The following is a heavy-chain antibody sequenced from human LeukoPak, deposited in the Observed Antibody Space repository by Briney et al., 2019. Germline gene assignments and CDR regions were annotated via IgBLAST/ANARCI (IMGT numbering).Heavy chain of an antibody. CDR1: GFTFSSYG. CDR2: IWYDGSNK. V-gene: IGHV3-33*01. J-gene: IGHJ4*02. Sequence: GGSLRLSCAASGFTFSSYGMHWVRQAPGKGLEWVAVIWYDGSNKYYADSVKGRFTISRDNSKNTLYLQMNSLRAEDTAVYYCARDLDILTAYYSGYWGQGTLVTVSS. D-gene: IGHD3-9*01. CDR3: ARDLDILTAYYSGY.